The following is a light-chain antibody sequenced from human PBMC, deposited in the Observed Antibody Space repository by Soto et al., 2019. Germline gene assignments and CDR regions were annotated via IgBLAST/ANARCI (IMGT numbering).Light chain of an antibody. J-gene: IGKJ5*01. CDR3: QQYDDLPIT. CDR2: DAY. V-gene: IGKV1-33*01. Sequence: DIQMTQSPSSLYASVGDRVTITCQASQDITNYLNWYQQKPGKPPKLLINDAYNLETGVPSRFSGRGSGTHFSFTINSLQPEDSATYYCQQYDDLPITFGLGTRLDIK. CDR1: QDITNY.